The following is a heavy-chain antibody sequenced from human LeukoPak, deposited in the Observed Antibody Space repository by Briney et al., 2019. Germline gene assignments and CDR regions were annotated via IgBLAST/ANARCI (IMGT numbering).Heavy chain of an antibody. J-gene: IGHJ6*04. D-gene: IGHD3-9*01. CDR2: ISYDGSNK. CDR3: ARDGTYYDILTGYSDYYYYGMDV. CDR1: GFTFSSYA. Sequence: GRSLRLSCAASGFTFSSYAMHWVRQAPGKGLEWVAVISYDGSNKYYADSVKGRFTISRDNSKNTLYLQMNSLRAEDTAVYYCARDGTYYDILTGYSDYYYYGMDVWGKGTTVTVPS. V-gene: IGHV3-30*04.